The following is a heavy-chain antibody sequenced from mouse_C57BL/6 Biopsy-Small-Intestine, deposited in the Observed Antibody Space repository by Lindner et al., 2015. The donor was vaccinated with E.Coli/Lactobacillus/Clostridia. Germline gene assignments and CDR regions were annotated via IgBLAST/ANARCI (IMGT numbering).Heavy chain of an antibody. Sequence: VQLQESGPELVKPGASVQLSCKASGYTFTSYVINRVKQRPGQGLEWIGWIYPRDGSTSYNEKFKGKATLTVDTSSSTAYMELHSLTSEDSAVYFCARLMYYAIDYWGQGTSVTVSS. CDR3: ARLMYYAIDY. J-gene: IGHJ4*01. CDR2: IYPRDGST. V-gene: IGHV1-85*01. CDR1: GYTFTSYV. D-gene: IGHD2-3*01.